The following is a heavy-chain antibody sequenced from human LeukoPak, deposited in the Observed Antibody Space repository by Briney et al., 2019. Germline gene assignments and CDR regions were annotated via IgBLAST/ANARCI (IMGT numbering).Heavy chain of an antibody. Sequence: PGGSLRLSCAASRLTFSACGMHWVRQAPGKGLEWVAAISFDGSHKYYADSVKGRFTISRDNSMNTLYLQMNSLRAEDTAVYYCAKGTAVDRQYFENWGQGTLVTVSS. V-gene: IGHV3-30*18. CDR1: RLTFSACG. CDR2: ISFDGSHK. J-gene: IGHJ4*02. D-gene: IGHD1-1*01. CDR3: AKGTAVDRQYFEN.